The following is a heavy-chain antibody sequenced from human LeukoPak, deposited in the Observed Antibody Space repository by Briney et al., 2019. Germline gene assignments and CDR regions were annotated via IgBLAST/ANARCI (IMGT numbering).Heavy chain of an antibody. CDR1: GLTFSSYS. CDR2: ISSSSNYI. D-gene: IGHD3-10*01. V-gene: IGHV3-21*01. CDR3: ARVPHAMVRGVIITEFYFDY. J-gene: IGHJ4*02. Sequence: GGSLRLSCAASGLTFSSYSMNWVRQAPGKGLEWVSSISSSSNYIYYADPVKGRFTISRDNAKNSLYLQMNSLRAEDTAVYYCARVPHAMVRGVIITEFYFDYWGRGTLVTVSS.